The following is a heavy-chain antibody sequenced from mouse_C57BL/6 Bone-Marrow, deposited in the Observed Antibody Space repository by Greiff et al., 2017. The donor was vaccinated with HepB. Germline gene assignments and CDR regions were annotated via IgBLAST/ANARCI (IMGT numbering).Heavy chain of an antibody. CDR2: IDPENGDT. V-gene: IGHV14-4*01. CDR3: TTRGLLRYFDY. D-gene: IGHD2-3*01. J-gene: IGHJ2*01. CDR1: GFNIKDDY. Sequence: EVQLQQSGAELVRPGASVKLSCTASGFNIKDDYMHWVKQRPEQGLEWIGWIDPENGDTEYASKFQGKATITADTSSNTAYLQLSSLTSEATAVYYCTTRGLLRYFDYWGQGTTLTVSS.